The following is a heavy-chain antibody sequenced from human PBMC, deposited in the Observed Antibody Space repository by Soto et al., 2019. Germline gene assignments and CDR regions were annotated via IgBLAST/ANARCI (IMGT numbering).Heavy chain of an antibody. CDR1: GFKFSTDS. D-gene: IGHD3-16*01. V-gene: IGHV3-21*01. J-gene: IGHJ6*02. Sequence: EVHLMESGGGLVKPGVSLRRSCAASGFKFSTDSMTWVRHAPGQGLEWLSSISHSGTYIYYADSVRGRFTISRDNAKHSLFLQMHSLTAEDTAVYYCVRERQFVRDFYYGMDVCGQGTPVT. CDR2: ISHSGTYI. CDR3: VRERQFVRDFYYGMDV.